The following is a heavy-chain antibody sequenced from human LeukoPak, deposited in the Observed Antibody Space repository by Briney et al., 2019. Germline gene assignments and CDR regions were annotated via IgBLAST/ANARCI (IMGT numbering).Heavy chain of an antibody. Sequence: SETLSLTCTVSGGSISSSSYYWGWIRQPPGKGLEWIGSIYYSGSTYYNPSLKSRVTISVDTSKNQFSLKLSSVTAADTAVYYCARGPLHKITIFGVVIIDWFFDLWGRGTLVTVFS. D-gene: IGHD3-3*01. J-gene: IGHJ2*01. CDR3: ARGPLHKITIFGVVIIDWFFDL. CDR2: IYYSGST. CDR1: GGSISSSSYY. V-gene: IGHV4-39*01.